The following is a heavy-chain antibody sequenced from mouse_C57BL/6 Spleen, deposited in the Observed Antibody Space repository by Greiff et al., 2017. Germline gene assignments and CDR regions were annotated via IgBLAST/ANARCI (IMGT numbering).Heavy chain of an antibody. CDR2: IDPETGGT. V-gene: IGHV1-15*01. CDR1: GYTFTDYE. D-gene: IGHD1-1*02. Sequence: QVQLQQSGAELVRPGASVTLSCKASGYTFTDYEMHWVKQTPVHGLEWIGAIDPETGGTAYNQKFKGKAILTADKSSSTAYMELRSLTSEDSVVYYCTRKGWYYAMDYWGQGTSVTVSS. CDR3: TRKGWYYAMDY. J-gene: IGHJ4*01.